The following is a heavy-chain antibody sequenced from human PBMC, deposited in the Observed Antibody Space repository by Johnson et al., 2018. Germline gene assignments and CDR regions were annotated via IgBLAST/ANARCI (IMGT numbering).Heavy chain of an antibody. Sequence: VQLVESGGGLVQPGGSLRLSCAASGFTFSDYAVNWVRQAPGKGLEWVSVVGGTGTTFYADSVKGRFTISRDNSKNTMYLQMNSLRAEETAVYYCAKRRASGSSRDDAFYFWGQGKMVTVSS. D-gene: IGHD6-6*01. CDR2: VGGTGTT. CDR1: GFTFSDYA. V-gene: IGHV3-23*04. CDR3: AKRRASGSSRDDAFYF. J-gene: IGHJ3*01.